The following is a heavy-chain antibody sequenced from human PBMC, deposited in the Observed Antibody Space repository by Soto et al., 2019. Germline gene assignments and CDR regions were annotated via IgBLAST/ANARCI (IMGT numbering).Heavy chain of an antibody. D-gene: IGHD1-20*01. CDR3: ARDNSGHRQGYYFDY. V-gene: IGHV3-7*01. CDR2: IKQDGSEK. Sequence: GGSLRLSCAASGFTFSSYWMSWVRQAPGKGLEWVANIKQDGSEKYYVDSVKGRFTISRDNAKNSLYLQMNSLRAEDTAVYYCARDNSGHRQGYYFDYWGQGTLVTVSS. CDR1: GFTFSSYW. J-gene: IGHJ4*02.